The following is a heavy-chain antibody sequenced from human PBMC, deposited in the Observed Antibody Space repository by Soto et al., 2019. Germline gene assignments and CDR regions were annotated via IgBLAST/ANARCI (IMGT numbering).Heavy chain of an antibody. Sequence: SETLSLTCTVSGGSISSYYWSWIRQPPGKGLEWIGYIYYSGSTNCNPSLKSRVTISVDTSKNQFSLKLSSVTAADTAVYYCARLPEQDVVYCCGTSCYGDSDYYYCMDVWGQGTTVTVSS. CDR2: IYYSGST. V-gene: IGHV4-59*08. CDR3: ARLPEQDVVYCCGTSCYGDSDYYYCMDV. D-gene: IGHD2-2*01. CDR1: GGSISSYY. J-gene: IGHJ6*02.